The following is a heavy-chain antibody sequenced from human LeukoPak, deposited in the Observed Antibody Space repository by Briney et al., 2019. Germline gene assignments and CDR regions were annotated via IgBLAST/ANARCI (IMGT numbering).Heavy chain of an antibody. V-gene: IGHV4-59*01. CDR3: ARVDPDSSSTLEVFDY. CDR1: GDAISRSY. CDR2: IYYSGST. Sequence: SETLSLTCTVSGDAISRSYWSWIRQPPGKGLEWIGYIYYSGSTNYNPSLKSRVTISVDTSKNQFSLKLSSVTAADTAVYYCARVDPDSSSTLEVFDYWGQGTLVTVSS. D-gene: IGHD6-6*01. J-gene: IGHJ4*02.